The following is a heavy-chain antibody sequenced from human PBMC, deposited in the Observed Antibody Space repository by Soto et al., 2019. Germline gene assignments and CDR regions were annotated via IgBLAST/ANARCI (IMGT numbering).Heavy chain of an antibody. CDR3: ARTLRFLEWLASFDY. Sequence: GGSLRLSCAASGFTFSSYSMNWVRQAPGKGLEWVSYISSSSSTIYYADSVKGRFTISRDNAKNSLYLQMNSLRAEDTAVYYCARTLRFLEWLASFDYWGQGTLVTVSS. D-gene: IGHD3-3*01. J-gene: IGHJ4*02. CDR2: ISSSSSTI. V-gene: IGHV3-48*01. CDR1: GFTFSSYS.